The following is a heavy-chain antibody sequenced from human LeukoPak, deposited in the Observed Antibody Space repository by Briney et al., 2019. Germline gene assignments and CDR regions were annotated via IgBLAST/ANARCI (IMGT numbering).Heavy chain of an antibody. CDR3: ARALWYMTTVTYNWFDP. Sequence: SVKVSCKASRGTFSSYTISWVRQAPGQGLEWMGRIIPILGIANYAQKFQGRVTITADKSTSTAYMELSSLRSEDTAVYYCARALWYMTTVTYNWFDPWGQGTLVTVSS. CDR1: RGTFSSYT. V-gene: IGHV1-69*02. D-gene: IGHD4-11*01. J-gene: IGHJ5*02. CDR2: IIPILGIA.